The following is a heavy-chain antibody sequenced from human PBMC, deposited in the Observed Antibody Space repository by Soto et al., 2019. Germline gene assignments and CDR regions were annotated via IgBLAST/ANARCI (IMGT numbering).Heavy chain of an antibody. CDR2: IYYSGST. Sequence: SETLSLTCTVSGGSITSSSYYWGWIRQPPGKGLEWIGSIYYSGSTYYNPPLKSRVSMSVDTSKNQFSLKLSSVTAADTAVYHCARQGAYFHESSGYEFDYWGQGTLVTVSS. CDR3: ARQGAYFHESSGYEFDY. CDR1: GGSITSSSYY. J-gene: IGHJ4*02. D-gene: IGHD3-22*01. V-gene: IGHV4-39*01.